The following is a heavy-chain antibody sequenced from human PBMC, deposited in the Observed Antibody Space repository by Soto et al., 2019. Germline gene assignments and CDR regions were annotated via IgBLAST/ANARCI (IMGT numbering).Heavy chain of an antibody. CDR3: ARGYFSRSSSWFDP. Sequence: PSETLSLTCTVSGGSISSGGYYWSWIRQHPGKGLEWIGYIYYSGRTYYNPSLHSRVSIAVDTTENQFSLKLTSVTAADTSVYYCARGYFSRSSSWFDPWGRGTLVTVSS. CDR1: GGSISSGGYY. J-gene: IGHJ5*02. V-gene: IGHV4-31*03. D-gene: IGHD6-6*01. CDR2: IYYSGRT.